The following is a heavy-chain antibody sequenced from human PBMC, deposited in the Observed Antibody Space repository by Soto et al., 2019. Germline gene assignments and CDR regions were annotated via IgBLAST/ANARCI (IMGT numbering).Heavy chain of an antibody. J-gene: IGHJ4*02. CDR1: GGTFSSYA. Sequence: SVKVSCKASGGTFSSYAISWVRQAPGQGLEWMGGIIPIFGTANYAQKFQGRVTITADESTSTAYMELSSLRSEDTAVYYCARDLLNWRKGSLDYWGQGTLVTVSS. V-gene: IGHV1-69*13. CDR2: IIPIFGTA. CDR3: ARDLLNWRKGSLDY. D-gene: IGHD1-1*01.